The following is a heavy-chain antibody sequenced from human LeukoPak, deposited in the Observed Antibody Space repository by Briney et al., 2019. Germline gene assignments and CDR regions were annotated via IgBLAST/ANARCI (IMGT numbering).Heavy chain of an antibody. CDR3: AKSVVPAAITQYLDY. Sequence: GGSLRLSCAASGFTFSSYAMSWVRQAPGKGLEWVSAISGSGGSTYYADSVKGRFTISRDNSKNTLYLQMNSLRAEDTAVYYRAKSVVPAAITQYLDYWGQGTLVTVSS. CDR2: ISGSGGST. J-gene: IGHJ4*02. V-gene: IGHV3-23*01. CDR1: GFTFSSYA. D-gene: IGHD2-2*02.